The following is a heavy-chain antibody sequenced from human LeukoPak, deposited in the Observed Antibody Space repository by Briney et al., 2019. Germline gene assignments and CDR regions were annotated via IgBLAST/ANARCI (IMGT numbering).Heavy chain of an antibody. CDR2: IYYSVCT. Sequence: SEPQSLTCTVSGGSISSSSYYWGRIRQPPGKGLEWNESIYYSVCTYYNSSRKRRVTISVDTSKNQFSLKLSSVTDADTAVYYCARDTMVRGVMSYWYFDLWGRGTLVTVSS. J-gene: IGHJ2*01. V-gene: IGHV4-39*07. CDR3: ARDTMVRGVMSYWYFDL. D-gene: IGHD3-10*01. CDR1: GGSISSSSYY.